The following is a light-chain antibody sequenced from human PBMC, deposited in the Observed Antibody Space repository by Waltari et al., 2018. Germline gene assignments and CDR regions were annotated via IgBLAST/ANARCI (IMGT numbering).Light chain of an antibody. CDR2: EVS. J-gene: IGLJ1*01. CDR3: CSYAGHSTYV. V-gene: IGLV2-23*02. CDR1: SSDVGNYNL. Sequence: QSALTQPASVSGSPGQSITISCTGTSSDVGNYNLFSWYQQHPGKAPNLMVYEVSQRPSGVSNRFSGSKAGNTASLTISGLQPEDETDYYCCSYAGHSTYVFGTGTKVTVL.